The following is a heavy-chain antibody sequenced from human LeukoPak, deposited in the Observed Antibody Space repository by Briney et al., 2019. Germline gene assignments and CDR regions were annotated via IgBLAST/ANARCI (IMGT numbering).Heavy chain of an antibody. D-gene: IGHD4-11*01. Sequence: ASVKVSCKVSGYTLTELSMHWVLQAPGKGLEWMGGFDLEDGKTIYAQKFQGRVTMTEDTSTDTAYMELSSLRSEDTAVYYCATVSTVTLAEYFQHWGQGTLVTVSS. CDR1: GYTLTELS. J-gene: IGHJ1*01. V-gene: IGHV1-24*01. CDR2: FDLEDGKT. CDR3: ATVSTVTLAEYFQH.